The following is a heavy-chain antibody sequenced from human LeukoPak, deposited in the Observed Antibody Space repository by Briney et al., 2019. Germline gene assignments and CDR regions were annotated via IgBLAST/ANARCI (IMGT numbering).Heavy chain of an antibody. CDR1: GFXFSSYN. V-gene: IGHV3-48*02. D-gene: IGHD5-12*01. Sequence: GGSLRLSCEASGFXFSSYNMNWVRQAPGKGLEWLSYIRSSGNTIYYADSVRGRFTISRDNAKNSLYLQMNSLRDEDTAVYYCARDVGGYGTKGSYFDSWGQGTLVTVSS. CDR3: ARDVGGYGTKGSYFDS. J-gene: IGHJ4*02. CDR2: IRSSGNTI.